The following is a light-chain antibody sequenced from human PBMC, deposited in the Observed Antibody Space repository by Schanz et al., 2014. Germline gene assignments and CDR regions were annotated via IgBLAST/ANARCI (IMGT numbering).Light chain of an antibody. Sequence: QSALTQPASVSGSPGQSITISCTGTSSDIGNYNLVSWFQHHPGEAPKIMIFEVRKRPSGVSGRFSGSKSGNTASLTISGLQPEDEADYYCCSYTTTSTYVFGAGTKLTVL. CDR1: SSDIGNYNL. J-gene: IGLJ1*01. CDR3: CSYTTTSTYV. CDR2: EVR. V-gene: IGLV2-23*02.